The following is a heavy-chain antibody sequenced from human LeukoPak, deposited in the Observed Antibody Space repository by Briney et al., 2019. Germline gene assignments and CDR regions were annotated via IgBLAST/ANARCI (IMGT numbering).Heavy chain of an antibody. D-gene: IGHD4-23*01. CDR2: IYTSGST. Sequence: SETLSLTCTVSGGSISSYYWSWIRQPPGKGLEWIGYIYTSGSTNYNPSLKSRVTISVDTSKNQFSLKLSSVTAADTAVYYCARRSSAVAPSNSRGWYYYYMDVWDKGTTVTVSS. CDR1: GGSISSYY. V-gene: IGHV4-4*09. J-gene: IGHJ6*03. CDR3: ARRSSAVAPSNSRGWYYYYMDV.